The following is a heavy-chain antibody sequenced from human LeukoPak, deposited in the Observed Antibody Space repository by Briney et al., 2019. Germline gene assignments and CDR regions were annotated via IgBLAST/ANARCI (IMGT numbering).Heavy chain of an antibody. D-gene: IGHD2-2*01. CDR3: ARSSIGSTSSPFDY. J-gene: IGHJ4*02. V-gene: IGHV1-69*13. Sequence: SVKVSCKASGGTFSSYTINWVRQAPGQGLEWMGGIIPVFGTANYVQKFQGRVTITADESTSTAYMELSSLRSEDTAVYYCARSSIGSTSSPFDYWGQGTLVTVSS. CDR1: GGTFSSYT. CDR2: IIPVFGTA.